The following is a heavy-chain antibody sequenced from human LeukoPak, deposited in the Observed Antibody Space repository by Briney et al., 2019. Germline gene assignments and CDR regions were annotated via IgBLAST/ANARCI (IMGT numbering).Heavy chain of an antibody. D-gene: IGHD3-10*01. Sequence: GGALRLSCPATGFTFSSYAMSWVRQAPGKELEWVGRIKSKGDGETTDNAAPVKGRFTMSRDDSKATLYLQMNYLEAEDTAVYYCTTDLGLTMIRGVIVNWGQGALVTVSS. CDR2: IKSKGDGETT. CDR3: TTDLGLTMIRGVIVN. J-gene: IGHJ4*02. CDR1: GFTFSSYA. V-gene: IGHV3-15*01.